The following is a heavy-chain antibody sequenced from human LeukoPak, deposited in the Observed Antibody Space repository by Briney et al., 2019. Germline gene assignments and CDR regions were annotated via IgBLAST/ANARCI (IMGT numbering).Heavy chain of an antibody. CDR2: IDYSGGSS. Sequence: GGSLRLSCTVSGFTLSSYEMSWIRQAPGKGLEWVSSIDYSGGSSYYADSVKGRFTISRDDSKNTLYLQLNSLRAEDTAVYYCARGVSSGTYFLSRDYCYMDVWGKGTTVTISS. CDR3: ARGVSSGTYFLSRDYCYMDV. CDR1: GFTLSSYE. J-gene: IGHJ6*03. V-gene: IGHV3-23*01. D-gene: IGHD1-26*01.